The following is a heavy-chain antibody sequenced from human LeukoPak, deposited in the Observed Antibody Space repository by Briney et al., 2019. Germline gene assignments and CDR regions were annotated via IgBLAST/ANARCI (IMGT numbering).Heavy chain of an antibody. V-gene: IGHV4-59*01. J-gene: IGHJ4*02. Sequence: PSEILSLTCTVSGGSISGYYRSWIRQPPGKGLEWIGFIHYSGITNYNPSLKSRVTISLDMSKNQFSLRLTSVTTADTAVYYCAKRPVVATFDYWGQGTLVTVYS. CDR3: AKRPVVATFDY. CDR1: GGSISGYY. D-gene: IGHD2-21*01. CDR2: IHYSGIT.